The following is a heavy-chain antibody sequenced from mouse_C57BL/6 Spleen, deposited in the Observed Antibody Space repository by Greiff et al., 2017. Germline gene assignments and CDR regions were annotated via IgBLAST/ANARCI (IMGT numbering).Heavy chain of an antibody. J-gene: IGHJ4*01. CDR2: IDPETGGT. D-gene: IGHD2-12*01. V-gene: IGHV1-15*01. Sequence: VKLQESGAELVRPGASVTLSCKASGYTFTDYEMHWVKQTPVHGLEWIGAIDPETGGTAYNQKFKGKAILTADKSSSTAYMELRSLTSEDSAVYYCTRRDHSNDGDYAMDYWGQGTSVTVSS. CDR1: GYTFTDYE. CDR3: TRRDHSNDGDYAMDY.